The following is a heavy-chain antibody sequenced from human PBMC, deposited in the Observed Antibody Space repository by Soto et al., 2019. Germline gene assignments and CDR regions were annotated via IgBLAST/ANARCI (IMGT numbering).Heavy chain of an antibody. D-gene: IGHD3-22*01. CDR3: ARGDATKIVVTTYYAMDV. V-gene: IGHV1-69*12. CDR2: IIPVFGTP. CDR1: GGSLSNYG. Sequence: QVQLVQSGAEVKKPGSSVKVSCKASGGSLSNYGISWVRQAPGQGLEWMGAIIPVFGTPNYAQKFQDRVTITADESTTTVYMEVRSLTSEHTAVYYCARGDATKIVVTTYYAMDVWSQGTTVTVSS. J-gene: IGHJ6*02.